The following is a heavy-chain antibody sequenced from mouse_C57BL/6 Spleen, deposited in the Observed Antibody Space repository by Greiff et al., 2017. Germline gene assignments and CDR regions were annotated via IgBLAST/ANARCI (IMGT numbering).Heavy chain of an antibody. V-gene: IGHV1-54*01. CDR3: ARGAITTVVEDAMDY. CDR1: GYAFTNYL. Sequence: VQLQQSGAELVRPGTSVKVSCKASGYAFTNYLIEWVKQRPGQGLEWIGVLNPGSGGTNYNEKFKGKATLTADKSSSAASMQLSSLTAEDSAVYFCARGAITTVVEDAMDYWGQGTSVTVSS. D-gene: IGHD1-1*01. CDR2: LNPGSGGT. J-gene: IGHJ4*01.